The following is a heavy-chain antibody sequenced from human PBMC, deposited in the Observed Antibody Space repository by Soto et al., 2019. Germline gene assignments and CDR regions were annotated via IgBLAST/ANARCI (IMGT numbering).Heavy chain of an antibody. CDR3: ARASESSSWCISRFDN. D-gene: IGHD6-13*01. J-gene: IGHJ4*02. Sequence: ASVKVSFKASGYIFTGYYMHWVRQAPGQGLEWMGWINPNSGETKYAQKFQGRVIMTRDTSISTASVELSSLTSDDTAVYYCARASESSSWCISRFDNWGLGILDPVSS. CDR2: INPNSGET. V-gene: IGHV1-2*02. CDR1: GYIFTGYY.